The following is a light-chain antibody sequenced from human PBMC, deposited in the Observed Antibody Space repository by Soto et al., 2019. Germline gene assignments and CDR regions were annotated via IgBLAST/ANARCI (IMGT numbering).Light chain of an antibody. V-gene: IGKV1-9*01. CDR2: AAS. Sequence: DIQLTQSPPFLSASVGDRVTITCRASQDTNTYLAWYQQKPGKAPKLLIYAASNLQSGVPSRFSGSGFGTEFTLAINSLHPEDSATYYCQHLTNFPYSFGQGTKLEIK. J-gene: IGKJ2*03. CDR3: QHLTNFPYS. CDR1: QDTNTY.